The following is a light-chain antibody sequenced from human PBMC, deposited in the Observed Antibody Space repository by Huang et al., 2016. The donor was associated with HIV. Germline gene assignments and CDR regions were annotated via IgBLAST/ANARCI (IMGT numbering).Light chain of an antibody. CDR3: QQYDNWPRT. Sequence: EIVMTQSPATLSVSPGERATLSCRASQSVSSNLAWYQQKPGQAPRLLIYGASTRATGIPARVGGSGSGTEFTLTFSSLQSEDFAVYYCQQYDNWPRTFGQGTKVEIK. V-gene: IGKV3-15*01. CDR1: QSVSSN. J-gene: IGKJ1*01. CDR2: GAS.